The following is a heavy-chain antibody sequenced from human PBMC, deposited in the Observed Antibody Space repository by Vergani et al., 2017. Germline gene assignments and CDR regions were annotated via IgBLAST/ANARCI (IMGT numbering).Heavy chain of an antibody. Sequence: QVQLVQSGAEVKKPGSSVKVSCKASGGTFSSYTISWVRQAPGQGLEWMGRIIPILGIANYAQKFQGRVKITADKSTSTAYMELSSLRSEDTAVYYCARLRYQRGGLDYWGQGTLVTVSS. V-gene: IGHV1-69*02. J-gene: IGHJ4*02. CDR3: ARLRYQRGGLDY. CDR2: IIPILGIA. CDR1: GGTFSSYT. D-gene: IGHD2-2*01.